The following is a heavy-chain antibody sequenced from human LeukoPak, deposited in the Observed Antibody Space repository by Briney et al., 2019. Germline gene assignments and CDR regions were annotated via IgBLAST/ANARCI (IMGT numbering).Heavy chain of an antibody. V-gene: IGHV1-18*01. Sequence: ASVKVSCKASGYTFTSYGISWVRQAPGQGLEWMGWISAYNGDTNYAQKFQGRVTMTTDTSTSTGYMELRSLTSDDTAVYYCARDLKRTVGATTASDYWGQETLVTVSS. J-gene: IGHJ4*02. CDR3: ARDLKRTVGATTASDY. CDR1: GYTFTSYG. D-gene: IGHD1-26*01. CDR2: ISAYNGDT.